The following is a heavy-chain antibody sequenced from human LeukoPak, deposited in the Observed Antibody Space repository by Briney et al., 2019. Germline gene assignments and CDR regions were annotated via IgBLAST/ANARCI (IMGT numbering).Heavy chain of an antibody. V-gene: IGHV3-74*01. CDR3: TRDSGPDAFDI. J-gene: IGHJ3*02. CDR2: INSDGSST. Sequence: GGSLRPSCAASGFTFSSYWMHWVRQAPGKGLVWVSRINSDGSSTSYADSVKGRLTISRDNAKNTLFLQMNSLRAEDTAVYYCTRDSGPDAFDIWGQGTMVTVSS. CDR1: GFTFSSYW.